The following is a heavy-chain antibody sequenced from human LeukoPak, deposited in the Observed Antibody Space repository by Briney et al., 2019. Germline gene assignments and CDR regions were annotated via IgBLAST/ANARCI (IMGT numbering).Heavy chain of an antibody. V-gene: IGHV3-23*01. CDR2: ITDDGYNT. D-gene: IGHD6-19*01. CDR3: AKDLSYTSGASDH. Sequence: QTGGSLRLSCAASGFTFSAFAMTWVRQAPGKGLEWVSTITDDGYNTYSADSVKGRITFSRDNSKNTLSLQLRSLRAEDTAVYYCAKDLSYTSGASDHWGQGTLVTASS. J-gene: IGHJ4*02. CDR1: GFTFSAFA.